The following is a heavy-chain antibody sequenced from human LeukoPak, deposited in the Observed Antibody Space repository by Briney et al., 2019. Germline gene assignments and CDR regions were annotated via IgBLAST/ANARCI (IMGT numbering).Heavy chain of an antibody. D-gene: IGHD3-10*02. Sequence: ASVKVSCKASGYTFTNFYMHWVRQAPGQGLEWMALINPSGGNTRYAQKLQGRITMTRDTSTTTVYMEVSSLRSEDTAVYYCAELGITMIGGVWGKGTTVTISS. J-gene: IGHJ6*04. CDR1: GYTFTNFY. CDR3: AELGITMIGGV. V-gene: IGHV1-46*04. CDR2: INPSGGNT.